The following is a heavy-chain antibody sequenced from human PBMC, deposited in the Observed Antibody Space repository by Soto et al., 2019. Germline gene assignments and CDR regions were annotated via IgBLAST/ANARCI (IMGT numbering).Heavy chain of an antibody. J-gene: IGHJ6*02. CDR3: ARVDLTTFSYYSMDV. CDR2: ISSDGYTT. CDR1: GFTFSSHW. D-gene: IGHD4-17*01. Sequence: GGSLRLSCAASGFTFSSHWMHWVRQVPGTGLVWVSRISSDGYTTNYADSVKGRFAISRDNAKNTLYLQMNSLRVEDTAVYYCARVDLTTFSYYSMDVWGQGTTVTVAS. V-gene: IGHV3-74*01.